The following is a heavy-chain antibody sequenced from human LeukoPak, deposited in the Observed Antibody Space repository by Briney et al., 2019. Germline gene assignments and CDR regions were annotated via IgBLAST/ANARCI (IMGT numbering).Heavy chain of an antibody. J-gene: IGHJ4*02. D-gene: IGHD6-19*01. V-gene: IGHV3-53*01. CDR1: GFTVSSNS. CDR2: LYNGGGA. Sequence: GGSLRLSCAASGFTVSSNSMTWVRQAPGKGLEWVSILYNGGGANYADSVKGRFTISRDNSRNTLFLQMNSLRAEDTAVCYCARRDTTGWYHHFDYWGQGTLVTVSS. CDR3: ARRDTTGWYHHFDY.